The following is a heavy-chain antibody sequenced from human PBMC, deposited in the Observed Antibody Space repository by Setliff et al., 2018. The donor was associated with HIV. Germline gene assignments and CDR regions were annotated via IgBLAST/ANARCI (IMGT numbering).Heavy chain of an antibody. CDR2: ISGNGGST. D-gene: IGHD6-6*01. CDR1: GFTFSSYA. V-gene: IGHV3-64*04. CDR3: AKTVALLRAARLDLDY. Sequence: GGSLRLSCSASGFTFSSYAMHWVRQAPGKGLKYVSTISGNGGSTYYPDSVKGRFTISRDNSKNILYLQMNSLRVEDSAVYYCAKTVALLRAARLDLDYWGQGTLVNVSS. J-gene: IGHJ4*02.